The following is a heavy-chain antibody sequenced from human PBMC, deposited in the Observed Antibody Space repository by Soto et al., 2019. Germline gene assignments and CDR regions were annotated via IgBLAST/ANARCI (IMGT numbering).Heavy chain of an antibody. D-gene: IGHD1-26*01. CDR1: GFTFSSYG. CDR2: IWYDGSNK. Sequence: GGSLRLSCAASGFTFSSYGMHWVRQAPGKGLEWVAVIWYDGSNKYYADSVKGRFTISRDNSKNTLYLQMNSRRAEDTAVYYCARRVGPLLDAFDIWGQGTMVTVSS. J-gene: IGHJ3*02. CDR3: ARRVGPLLDAFDI. V-gene: IGHV3-33*01.